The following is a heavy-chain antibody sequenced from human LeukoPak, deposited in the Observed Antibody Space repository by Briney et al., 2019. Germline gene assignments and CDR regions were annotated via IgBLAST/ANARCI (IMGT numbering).Heavy chain of an antibody. CDR1: GGSFSGYY. Sequence: SETLSLTCAVYGGSFSGYYWSWIRQPPGKGLEWIGEINHSGSTNYNPSLKSRVTISVDTSKNQFSLKLSSVTAADTAVYYCARAMDDYSNYDYWGQGTLVTVSS. CDR2: INHSGST. J-gene: IGHJ4*02. V-gene: IGHV4-34*01. CDR3: ARAMDDYSNYDY. D-gene: IGHD4-11*01.